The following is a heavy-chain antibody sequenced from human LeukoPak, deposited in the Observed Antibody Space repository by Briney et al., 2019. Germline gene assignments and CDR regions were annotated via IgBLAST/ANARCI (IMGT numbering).Heavy chain of an antibody. Sequence: SVKVSCKASGYTFTSYGISWVRQAPGQGLEWMGRIIPILGIANYAQKFQGRVTITADKSTSTAYMELSSLRSEDTAVYYCARDGGIAAAIGYWGQGTLVTVSS. V-gene: IGHV1-69*04. CDR2: IIPILGIA. J-gene: IGHJ4*02. CDR3: ARDGGIAAAIGY. CDR1: GYTFTSYG. D-gene: IGHD6-13*01.